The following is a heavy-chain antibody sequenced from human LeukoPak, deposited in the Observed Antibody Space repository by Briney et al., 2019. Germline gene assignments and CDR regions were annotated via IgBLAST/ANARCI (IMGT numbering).Heavy chain of an antibody. V-gene: IGHV4-61*02. J-gene: IGHJ4*02. Sequence: SQTLSLTCTVSGGSISSGSYYWSWIRQPAGKGLEWIGRIYTSGSTNYNPSLKSRVTMSVDTSKNQFSLKLSSVTAADTAVYYCPSSPFTFGGVIVWTFDYWGQGTLVTVSS. D-gene: IGHD3-16*02. CDR1: GGSISSGSYY. CDR3: PSSPFTFGGVIVWTFDY. CDR2: IYTSGST.